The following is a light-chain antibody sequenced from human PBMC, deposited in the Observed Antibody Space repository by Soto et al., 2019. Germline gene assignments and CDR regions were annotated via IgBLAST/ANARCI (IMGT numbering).Light chain of an antibody. V-gene: IGKV2-30*01. CDR1: QSLVYSNGNAY. Sequence: DAVLTQSPLSLPVTLGQPAAISCRSSQSLVYSNGNAYLIWFQQRPGQSSRRLIYQVSTRDAGVPGRFSGSGSGTYFTLTISRVEAEDVGLYYCMQGTHWPWRFGQGTKVEIK. CDR2: QVS. J-gene: IGKJ1*01. CDR3: MQGTHWPWR.